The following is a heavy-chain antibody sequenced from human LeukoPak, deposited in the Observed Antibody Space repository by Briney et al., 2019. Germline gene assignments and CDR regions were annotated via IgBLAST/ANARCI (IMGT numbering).Heavy chain of an antibody. CDR2: ISANGGGT. Sequence: GGSLRLSCAASGFTFSSYVMSWVRQAPGEGLEWVSGISANGGGTYYADSVKGRFTISRDNSKNMLYLQMNSLRAEDTAVYYCAKESGALGAPLYDYWGQGTLVTGSS. V-gene: IGHV3-23*01. J-gene: IGHJ4*02. D-gene: IGHD4/OR15-4a*01. CDR1: GFTFSSYV. CDR3: AKESGALGAPLYDY.